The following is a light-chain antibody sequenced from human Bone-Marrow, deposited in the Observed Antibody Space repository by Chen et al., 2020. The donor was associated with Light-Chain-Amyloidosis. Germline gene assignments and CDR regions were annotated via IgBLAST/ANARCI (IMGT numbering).Light chain of an antibody. CDR2: RDT. V-gene: IGLV3-25*02. CDR1: DLPTKY. Sequence: SYELTQPPSVSVSPGQTARITCSGDDLPTKYAYWYQQKPAQAPVLVIHRDTERPSGSSERFAGSSSGTTATLPISGVQAKEGADYHCQSADSSGTYEVRFGGGTKLTV. J-gene: IGLJ3*02. CDR3: QSADSSGTYEVR.